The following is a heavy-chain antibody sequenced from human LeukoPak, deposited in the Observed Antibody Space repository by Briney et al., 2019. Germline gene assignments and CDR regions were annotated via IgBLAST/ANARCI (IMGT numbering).Heavy chain of an antibody. J-gene: IGHJ6*02. D-gene: IGHD3-10*01. CDR3: ASSSMVRDRGLYGMDV. Sequence: TGGSLRLSCAASGFTFSSYGMHWVRQAPGKGLEWVAVISYDGSNKYYADSAKGRFTISRDNSKNTLYLQMNSLRAEDTAVYYCASSSMVRDRGLYGMDVWGQGTTVTVSS. V-gene: IGHV3-30*03. CDR1: GFTFSSYG. CDR2: ISYDGSNK.